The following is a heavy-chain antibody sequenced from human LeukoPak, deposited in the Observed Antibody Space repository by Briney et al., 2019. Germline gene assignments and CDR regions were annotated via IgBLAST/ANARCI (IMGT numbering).Heavy chain of an antibody. CDR1: GGSISSYY. Sequence: SETLSLTCAVSGGSISSYYWSWIRQPPGKGLEWIGYIYYSGSTNYNPSLKSRVTISIDTSKNQFSLILSSVTAADTAVYYCARETLEGKFDPWGQGILVTVSS. CDR3: ARETLEGKFDP. V-gene: IGHV4-59*01. CDR2: IYYSGST. D-gene: IGHD1-1*01. J-gene: IGHJ5*02.